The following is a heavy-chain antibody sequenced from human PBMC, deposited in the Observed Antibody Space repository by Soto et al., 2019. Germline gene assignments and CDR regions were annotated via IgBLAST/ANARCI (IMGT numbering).Heavy chain of an antibody. V-gene: IGHV4-34*01. CDR2: INHSGSS. D-gene: IGHD2-15*01. Sequence: SETLSLTCAVYGGSFSCYYWSWIRQSPGQGLEWIGEINHSGSSISNPSLKSRVTISVDTSKNQFSLKLRSVTAADTAAYYCARGISLIVEVHRDAPDKYYFDSWSQGTLVTVSS. J-gene: IGHJ4*02. CDR3: ARGISLIVEVHRDAPDKYYFDS. CDR1: GGSFSCYY.